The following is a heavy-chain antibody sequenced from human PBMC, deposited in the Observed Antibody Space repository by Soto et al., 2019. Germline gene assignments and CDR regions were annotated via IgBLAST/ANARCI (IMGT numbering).Heavy chain of an antibody. D-gene: IGHD2-15*01. CDR2: ISYDGSNK. V-gene: IGHV3-30-3*01. J-gene: IGHJ6*02. CDR3: ARGHGPGRINPYYYYGMDV. Sequence: PGGSLRLSCAASGFTFSSYAMHWVRQAPGKGLEWVAVISYDGSNKYYADSVKGRFTISRDNSKNTLYLQMNSLRAEDTAVYYCARGHGPGRINPYYYYGMDVWGQGTTDTVSS. CDR1: GFTFSSYA.